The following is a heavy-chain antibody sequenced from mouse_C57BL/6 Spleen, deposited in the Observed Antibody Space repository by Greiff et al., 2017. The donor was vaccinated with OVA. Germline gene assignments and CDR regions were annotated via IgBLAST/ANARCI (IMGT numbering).Heavy chain of an antibody. D-gene: IGHD1-1*01. CDR2: IYPRDGST. V-gene: IGHV1-85*01. CDR3: AREGITAGRAPHWYFDV. Sequence: VQLQQSGPELVKPGASVKLSCKASGYTFTSYDINWVKQRPGQGLEWIGWIYPRDGSTKYNEKFKGKATLTGDTSSNTAYMELHSLTSEDSAVFFCAREGITAGRAPHWYFDVWGTGTTVTVSS. CDR1: GYTFTSYD. J-gene: IGHJ1*03.